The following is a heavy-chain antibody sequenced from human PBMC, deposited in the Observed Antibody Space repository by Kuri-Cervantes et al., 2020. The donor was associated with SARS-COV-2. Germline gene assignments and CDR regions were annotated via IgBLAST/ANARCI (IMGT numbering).Heavy chain of an antibody. CDR1: GGSISSYY. V-gene: IGHV4-59*08. D-gene: IGHD2-2*01. CDR2: IYYSGST. Sequence: GSLRLSCTVSGGSISSYYWSWIRQPPGKGLEWIGYIYYSGSTNYNPSLKSRVTISVDTSKNQFSLKLSSVTAADTAVYYCARAPRYCSSTSCPPFDYWGQGTLVTVSS. J-gene: IGHJ4*02. CDR3: ARAPRYCSSTSCPPFDY.